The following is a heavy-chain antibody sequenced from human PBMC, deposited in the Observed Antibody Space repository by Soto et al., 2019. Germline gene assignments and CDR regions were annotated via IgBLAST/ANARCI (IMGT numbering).Heavy chain of an antibody. D-gene: IGHD3-10*01. Sequence: SVKVSCKASGGTFSSYATSWVRQAPGQGLEWMGGIIPIFGTANYAQKFQGRVTITADESTSTAYMELSSLRSEDTAVYYCARGNGSGSYYSNNYYYYYYGMDVWGQGTTVTVS. CDR3: ARGNGSGSYYSNNYYYYYYGMDV. J-gene: IGHJ6*02. CDR1: GGTFSSYA. CDR2: IIPIFGTA. V-gene: IGHV1-69*13.